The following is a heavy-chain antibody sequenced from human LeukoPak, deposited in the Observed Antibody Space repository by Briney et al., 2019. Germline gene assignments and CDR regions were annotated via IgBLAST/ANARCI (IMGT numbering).Heavy chain of an antibody. CDR3: ARATVTTGVDP. J-gene: IGHJ5*02. CDR1: GGSISSGDYY. V-gene: IGHV4-30-4*01. CDR2: IYYSGST. Sequence: PSETLSLTCTVSGGSISSGDYYWSWIRQPPGKGLEWIGYIYYSGSTYYNPSLKSRVTISVDTSKNQFSLKLSSVTAADTAVYYCARATVTTGVDPWGQGTLVTVSS. D-gene: IGHD4-11*01.